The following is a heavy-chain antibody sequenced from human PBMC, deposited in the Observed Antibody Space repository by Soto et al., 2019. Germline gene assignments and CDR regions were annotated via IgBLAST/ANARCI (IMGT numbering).Heavy chain of an antibody. J-gene: IGHJ4*02. CDR3: AKAQVVGATTPFDY. V-gene: IGHV3-23*01. CDR1: GFTFSSYG. D-gene: IGHD1-26*01. CDR2: IGGSGGST. Sequence: EVQLLESGGGLVQPGGSLRLSCAASGFTFSSYGMSWVRPAPGKGLEWVSAIGGSGGSTYYADSVKGRFTISRDNSKNTLYLQMNSLIAEDTAVYYCAKAQVVGATTPFDYWGQGTLVTVSS.